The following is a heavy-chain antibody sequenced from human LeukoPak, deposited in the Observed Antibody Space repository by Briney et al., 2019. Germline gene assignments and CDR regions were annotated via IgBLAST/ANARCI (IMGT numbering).Heavy chain of an antibody. CDR3: ARLSQQTFDI. CDR1: GYTFTNYY. Sequence: ASVKVSCKASGYTFTNYYMHWVRQAPGQGLEWMGIINPSDGSTRYAQKFQGRVTMTRDTSTSTVYMELSSLRSDDTAVYYCARLSQQTFDIWGQGTLVTVSS. V-gene: IGHV1-46*01. CDR2: INPSDGST. J-gene: IGHJ3*02.